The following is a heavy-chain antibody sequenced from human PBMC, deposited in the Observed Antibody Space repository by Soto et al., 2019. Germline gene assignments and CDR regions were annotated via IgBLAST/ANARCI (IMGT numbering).Heavy chain of an antibody. CDR2: IYYSGST. CDR1: SGCTRSYY. CDR3: GRLRYGAGSSEFYS. J-gene: IGHJ5*01. D-gene: IGHD3-10*01. V-gene: IGHV4-59*08. Sequence: SKTRSVAWIVSSGCTRSYYWCWIRQPPGKGLEGIGYIYYSGSTIYDHSLKSRVTISVDTSTNQLSLKLSSVTAADRAVYYCGRLRYGAGSSEFYSLAQRTLVTIS.